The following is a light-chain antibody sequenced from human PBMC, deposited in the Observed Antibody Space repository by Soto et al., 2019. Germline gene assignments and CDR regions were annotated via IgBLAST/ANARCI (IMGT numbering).Light chain of an antibody. CDR1: SLNLGSNS. Sequence: QSVLTQSPSASGTPGQRLTISCSGSSLNLGSNSVFWYQHLPGAAPKLLISTNSQRPSGVPDRFSGSKSGTSASLDIRGLRSEDEADSYCASWDDALSGYVFGHGTKVTVL. CDR2: TNS. V-gene: IGLV1-47*02. J-gene: IGLJ1*01. CDR3: ASWDDALSGYV.